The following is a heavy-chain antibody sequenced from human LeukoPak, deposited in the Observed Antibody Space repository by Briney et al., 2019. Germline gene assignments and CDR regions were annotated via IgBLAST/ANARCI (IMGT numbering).Heavy chain of an antibody. CDR3: TKDSSGWSGNFDY. D-gene: IGHD6-19*01. Sequence: PGGSLRLSCAASGFTFSNAWMSWVRQAPGKGLEWVGRIKSKTDGGTTDYAAPVKGRFTISRDDSKNTLYLQMNSLKTEDTAVYYCTKDSSGWSGNFDYWGQGTLVTVSS. CDR2: IKSKTDGGTT. V-gene: IGHV3-15*01. J-gene: IGHJ4*02. CDR1: GFTFSNAW.